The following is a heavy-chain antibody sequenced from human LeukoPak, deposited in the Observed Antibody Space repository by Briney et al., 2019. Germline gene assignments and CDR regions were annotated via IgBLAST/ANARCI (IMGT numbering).Heavy chain of an antibody. CDR3: ARENGGNFDY. Sequence: PVASVKVSCKASGGTFSSYAISWVRQAPGQGLEWMGGIIPIFGTANYAQKFQGRVTITADESTSTAYMELSSLRSEDTAVYYCARENGGNFDYWGQGTLVTVSS. V-gene: IGHV1-69*13. CDR2: IIPIFGTA. CDR1: GGTFSSYA. D-gene: IGHD4-23*01. J-gene: IGHJ4*02.